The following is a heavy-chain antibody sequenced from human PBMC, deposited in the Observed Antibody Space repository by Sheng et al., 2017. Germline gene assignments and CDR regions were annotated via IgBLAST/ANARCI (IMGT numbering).Heavy chain of an antibody. D-gene: IGHD2-15*01. J-gene: IGHJ6*02. Sequence: EVQLVESGGGLVQPGGSLRLSCAASGFTFSSYWMSWVRQAPGKGLEWVANIKQDGSEKYYVDSVKGRFTISRDNAKNSLYLQMNSLRAEDTAVYYCARVGRYCSGGSCYVYYYYGMDVWGQGTTVTVSS. CDR3: ARVGRYCSGGSCYVYYYYGMDV. V-gene: IGHV3-7*04. CDR1: GFTFSSYW. CDR2: IKQDGSEK.